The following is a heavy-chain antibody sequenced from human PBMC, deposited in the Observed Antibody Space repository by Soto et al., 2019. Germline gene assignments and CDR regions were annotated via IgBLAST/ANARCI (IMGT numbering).Heavy chain of an antibody. CDR1: GGTFSSYT. D-gene: IGHD6-13*01. CDR2: IIPILGIA. J-gene: IGHJ6*02. CDR3: ARTRYSRTYYYYGMDV. V-gene: IGHV1-69*02. Sequence: QVQLVQSGAEVKKPGSSVKVSCKASGGTFSSYTISWVRQAPGQGLEWMGRIIPILGIANYAQKFQGRVTITADKPTSTANMERSSLRSEDTAVYYCARTRYSRTYYYYGMDVWGQGTTVTVSS.